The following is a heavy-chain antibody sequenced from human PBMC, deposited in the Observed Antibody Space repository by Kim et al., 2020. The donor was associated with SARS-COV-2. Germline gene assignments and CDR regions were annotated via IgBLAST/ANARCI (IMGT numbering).Heavy chain of an antibody. CDR2: SSTI. J-gene: IGHJ4*02. V-gene: IGHV3-48*04. D-gene: IGHD3-16*01. Sequence: SSTIDYADSVKGRFTISRDNAKNSLYLQMNSLRAEDTAVYYCARVIMGDYWGQGTLVTVSS. CDR3: ARVIMGDY.